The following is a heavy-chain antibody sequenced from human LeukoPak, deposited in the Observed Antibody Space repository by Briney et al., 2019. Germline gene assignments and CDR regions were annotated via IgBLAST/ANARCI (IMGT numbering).Heavy chain of an antibody. CDR1: GFTFSSYG. V-gene: IGHV3-33*06. D-gene: IGHD2-2*01. Sequence: PGGSLRLSCAAFGFTFSSYGMHWVRQAPGKGLEWVAVIWYDGSNKYYADSVKGRFTISRDNSKNTLYLQMNSLRAEDTAVYYCAKGGYCSSTSCYYEGDYWGQGTLVTVSS. CDR2: IWYDGSNK. CDR3: AKGGYCSSTSCYYEGDY. J-gene: IGHJ4*02.